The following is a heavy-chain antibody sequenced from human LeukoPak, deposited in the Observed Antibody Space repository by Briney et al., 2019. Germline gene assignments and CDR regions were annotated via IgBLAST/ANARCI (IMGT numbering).Heavy chain of an antibody. CDR3: ARVRASGYVFNDAFDI. CDR1: GFTFDDHG. J-gene: IGHJ3*02. D-gene: IGHD3-22*01. V-gene: IGHV3-20*04. Sequence: PGGSLRLSCAASGFTFDDHGMSWVRQAPGKGLEWVSGINWNGGSTGYADSVKGRFTISRDNAKNSLYLQMNSLRAEDTALYYCARVRASGYVFNDAFDIWGQGTMVTVSS. CDR2: INWNGGST.